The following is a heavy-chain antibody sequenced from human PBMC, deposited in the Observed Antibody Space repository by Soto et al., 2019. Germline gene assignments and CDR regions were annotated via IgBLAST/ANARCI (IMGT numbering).Heavy chain of an antibody. Sequence: QVTLKESGPVLVKPTETLTLTCTVSGFSLSNARMGVSWIRQPPGKALEWLAHIFSNDEKSYSTSLKSRLTISKDTSKSQVVLTMTNMDPVDTATYYCARIQESGYDFWSGYRYYFDYWGQGTLVTVSS. CDR1: GFSLSNARMG. D-gene: IGHD3-3*01. J-gene: IGHJ4*02. CDR2: IFSNDEK. CDR3: ARIQESGYDFWSGYRYYFDY. V-gene: IGHV2-26*01.